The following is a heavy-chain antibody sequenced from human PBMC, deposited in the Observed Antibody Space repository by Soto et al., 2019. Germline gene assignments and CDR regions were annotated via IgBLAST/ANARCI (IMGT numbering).Heavy chain of an antibody. Sequence: PAGTLTLTWIASGRSIGTSAWSWIREPPGKGLEWMGSVYFNGRIADSPSPKSRGSTSTDMSKNQFCLKVTSVTGADSAAYFFWRNVLLQLEGFDLWGQGTLVTLSS. D-gene: IGHD1-1*01. CDR2: VYFNGRI. CDR1: GRSIGTSA. J-gene: IGHJ4*02. V-gene: IGHV4-59*01. CDR3: WRNVLLQLEGFDL.